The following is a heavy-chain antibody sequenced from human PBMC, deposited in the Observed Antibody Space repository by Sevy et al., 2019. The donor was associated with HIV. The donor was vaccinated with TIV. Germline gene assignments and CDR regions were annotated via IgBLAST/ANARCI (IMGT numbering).Heavy chain of an antibody. CDR1: GYTFTTYD. Sequence: ASVKVSCRASGYTFTTYDINWVRQATGQGLEWMGWMNPNNGNKGYAQKFQGRLTMTRNTSISTAYMELTSLRSDDTAVYYWARGFDGWDTSPGGLDVWGQGTTVTVSS. D-gene: IGHD1-26*01. V-gene: IGHV1-8*01. CDR3: ARGFDGWDTSPGGLDV. J-gene: IGHJ6*02. CDR2: MNPNNGNK.